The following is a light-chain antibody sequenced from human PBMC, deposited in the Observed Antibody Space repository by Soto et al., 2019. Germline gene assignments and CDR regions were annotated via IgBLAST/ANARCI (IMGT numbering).Light chain of an antibody. V-gene: IGKV1-27*01. Sequence: DIQMTQSPSSLSASVGDRVTITCRASHGISNFLAWYQQKPGQVPKLLIYAASTLQSGVPSRFSGSGSGTDFTLTISSLQPEDAATYYCQKYSSAPFTFGPGTKVDI. CDR3: QKYSSAPFT. CDR1: HGISNF. CDR2: AAS. J-gene: IGKJ3*01.